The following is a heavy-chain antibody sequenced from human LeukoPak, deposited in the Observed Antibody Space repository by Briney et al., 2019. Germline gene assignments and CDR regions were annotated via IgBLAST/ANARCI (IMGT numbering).Heavy chain of an antibody. V-gene: IGHV6-1*01. Sequence: SQTLSLTCAISGDSVSSNSAAWNWIRQSPSRGLEWLGRTYYRSKWYNDYAVSVKSRITINPDTSKNQFSLQLNSVTPEDTAVYYCAQSSPPGIAAAVNWFDPWGQGTLVTVSS. CDR2: TYYRSKWYN. D-gene: IGHD6-13*01. J-gene: IGHJ5*02. CDR3: AQSSPPGIAAAVNWFDP. CDR1: GDSVSSNSAA.